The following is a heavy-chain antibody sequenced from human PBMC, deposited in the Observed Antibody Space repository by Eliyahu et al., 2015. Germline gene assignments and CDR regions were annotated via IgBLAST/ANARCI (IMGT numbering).Heavy chain of an antibody. D-gene: IGHD4-17*01. J-gene: IGHJ5*02. CDR1: GGSISSYY. CDR3: ASTPDTTDDYGDPNWFDP. CDR2: IYFSGGT. V-gene: IGHV4-59*08. Sequence: QVQLQESGPGLVNPSETLSLTCTVSGGSISSYYWSWIRQPPGKGLEWIGYIYFSGGTNYNPSLKSRVTISVDTSKNQFSLKLSSVTAADTAVYYCASTPDTTDDYGDPNWFDPWGQGTLVTVSS.